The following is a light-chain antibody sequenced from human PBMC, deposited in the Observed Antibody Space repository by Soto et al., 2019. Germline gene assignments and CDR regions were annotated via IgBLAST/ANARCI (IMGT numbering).Light chain of an antibody. CDR2: EVS. CDR1: SSDVGGYNF. V-gene: IGLV2-8*01. CDR3: SSFAGGNNLL. Sequence: QSALTQPPSASGSPGQSVTISCTGTSSDVGGYNFVSWYQQHPGKAPKLLIYEVSKRPSGVPDRFSGSKSDNTASLPVTGLQAEYEADYYCSSFAGGNNLLFGGGTKVTVL. J-gene: IGLJ2*01.